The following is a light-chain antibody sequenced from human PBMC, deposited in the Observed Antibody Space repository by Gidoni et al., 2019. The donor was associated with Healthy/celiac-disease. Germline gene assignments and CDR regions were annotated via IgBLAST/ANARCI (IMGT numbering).Light chain of an antibody. CDR3: QQRSNWPELT. CDR1: QSVSSY. J-gene: IGKJ4*01. CDR2: DAS. V-gene: IGKV3-11*01. Sequence: EIVLTQSPATLSLSPGERATLSCRASQSVSSYLAWYQQKPGQAPRHLIYDASNRATSIPARFSGSGSGTDFTPTISSLEPEDFAVYYCQQRSNWPELTFGGGTKVEIK.